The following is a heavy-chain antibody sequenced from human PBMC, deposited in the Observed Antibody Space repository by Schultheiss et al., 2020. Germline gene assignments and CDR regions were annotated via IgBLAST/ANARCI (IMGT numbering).Heavy chain of an antibody. V-gene: IGHV4-61*01. CDR3: ARALGTGTEFDY. D-gene: IGHD1-1*01. J-gene: IGHJ4*02. CDR2: IYYSGST. Sequence: SETLSLTCTVSGGSVSSGSYYWSWIRQPPGKGLEWIGYIYYSGSTNYNPSLKSRVTISVDTSKNQFSLKLSSVTVADTAVYYCARALGTGTEFDYWGQGTLVTDSS. CDR1: GGSVSSGSYY.